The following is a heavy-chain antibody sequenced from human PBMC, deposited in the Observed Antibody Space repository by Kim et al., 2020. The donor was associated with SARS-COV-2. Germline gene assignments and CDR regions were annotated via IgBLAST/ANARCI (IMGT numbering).Heavy chain of an antibody. D-gene: IGHD1-1*01. CDR3: ARMTTSWTNPSFDY. V-gene: IGHV3-21*01. Sequence: ADSVKGRFTISRDNAKNSLYLQMNSLRAEDTAVYYCARMTTSWTNPSFDYWGQGTLVTVSS. J-gene: IGHJ4*02.